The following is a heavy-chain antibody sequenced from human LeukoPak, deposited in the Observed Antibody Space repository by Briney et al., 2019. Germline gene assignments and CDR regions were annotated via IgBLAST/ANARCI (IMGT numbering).Heavy chain of an antibody. CDR1: GGTFSSYA. Sequence: SVKVSCKASGGTFSSYAISWVRQAPGQGLEWMGGIIPIFGTANYAQKFQGRVTITADESTSTAYMELSSLRSEDTAVYYCAKAAGGLRFLEWLLDYWGQGTLVTVSS. CDR3: AKAAGGLRFLEWLLDY. D-gene: IGHD3-3*01. V-gene: IGHV1-69*01. J-gene: IGHJ4*02. CDR2: IIPIFGTA.